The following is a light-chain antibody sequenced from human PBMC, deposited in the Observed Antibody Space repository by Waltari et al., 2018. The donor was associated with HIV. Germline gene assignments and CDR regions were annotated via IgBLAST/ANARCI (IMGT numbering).Light chain of an antibody. V-gene: IGKV1-8*01. CDR2: AAS. CDR3: QQYYSYPRT. CDR1: QGISSY. J-gene: IGKJ1*01. Sequence: AIRMTQSPSSFSASTGDRVTITCRASQGISSYLAWYQQKPGKAPKLLIYAASTLQSGVPSRFSGRGSGTDFTLTISCLQSEDFATYYCQQYYSYPRTFGQGP.